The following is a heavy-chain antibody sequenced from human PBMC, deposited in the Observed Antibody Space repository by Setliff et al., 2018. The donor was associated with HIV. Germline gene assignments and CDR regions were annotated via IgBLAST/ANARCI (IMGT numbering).Heavy chain of an antibody. CDR2: ISHTGRS. J-gene: IGHJ6*03. CDR1: GGPFNLHT. V-gene: IGHV4-34*01. CDR3: ARGQKVSPGPPMHYMDV. Sequence: PSETLSLTCAVYGGPFNLHTWNGVRQSPGKGLEWIGEISHTGRSNDGPSLGSRLTMSVDTSRNWFSLRVTSVTAADTAVYFCARGQKVSPGPPMHYMDVWGKVTSVTVSS.